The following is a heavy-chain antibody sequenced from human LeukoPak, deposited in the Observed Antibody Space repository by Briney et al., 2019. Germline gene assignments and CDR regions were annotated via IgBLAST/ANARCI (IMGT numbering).Heavy chain of an antibody. CDR2: INPNSGGT. J-gene: IGHJ5*02. D-gene: IGHD3-10*01. CDR3: AREAVGGVYYGSGSYFARWFDP. Sequence: GASVKVSYKASGGTFSSYAISWARQAPGQGLEWMGWINPNSGGTNYAQKFQGRVTMTRDTSISTAYMELSRLRSDDTAVYYCAREAVGGVYYGSGSYFARWFDPWGQGTLVTVSS. V-gene: IGHV1-2*02. CDR1: GGTFSSYA.